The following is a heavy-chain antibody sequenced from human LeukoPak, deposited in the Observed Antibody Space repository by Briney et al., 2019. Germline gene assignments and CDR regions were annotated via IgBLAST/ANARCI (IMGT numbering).Heavy chain of an antibody. CDR1: GFAFSNHA. CDR2: ISDTGKTT. V-gene: IGHV3-23*01. CDR3: ARGGAYDYGVLDA. D-gene: IGHD4/OR15-4a*01. J-gene: IGHJ5*02. Sequence: PGESLRLSCEASGFAFSNHAMTWVRQAPGEGLQWVSTISDTGKTTFYRDSVRGRFTISRDISNNTLYLQMDGPRADDTAVYYCARGGAYDYGVLDAWGQGTLVTVSS.